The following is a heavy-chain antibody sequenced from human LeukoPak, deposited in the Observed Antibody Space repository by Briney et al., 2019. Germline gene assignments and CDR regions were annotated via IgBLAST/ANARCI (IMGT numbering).Heavy chain of an antibody. V-gene: IGHV1-2*02. Sequence: ASVKVSCKASGYTFTGYYMHWVRQAPGQGLEWMVWINANSGGTNYAQKFQGRVTMTRETSTSTAYMELSRLRSDDTDVYYCANTGAGGTDYWGQGTLVTVSS. CDR2: INANSGGT. CDR3: ANTGAGGTDY. CDR1: GYTFTGYY. J-gene: IGHJ4*02. D-gene: IGHD3-16*01.